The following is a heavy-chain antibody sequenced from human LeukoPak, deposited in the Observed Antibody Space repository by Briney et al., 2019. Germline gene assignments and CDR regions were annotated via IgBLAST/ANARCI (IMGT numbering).Heavy chain of an antibody. J-gene: IGHJ4*02. V-gene: IGHV4-61*01. CDR2: IYYSGST. CDR1: GGSVSSANYY. D-gene: IGHD3-16*01. Sequence: SETLSLTCSVSGGSVSSANYYWSWVRQPPGKGLEWIGYIYYSGSTTYNPSLKSRVTISVDTSKNQFSLKLTPVTAADTGVYYCVRHPRGGPYFDYWGQGTLVTVSS. CDR3: VRHPRGGPYFDY.